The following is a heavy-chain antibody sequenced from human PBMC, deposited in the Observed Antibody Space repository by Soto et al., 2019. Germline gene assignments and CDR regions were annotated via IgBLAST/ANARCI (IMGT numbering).Heavy chain of an antibody. CDR3: ARGRYFDWLFNDAFDI. CDR2: INAGNGNT. J-gene: IGHJ3*02. V-gene: IGHV1-3*01. Sequence: ASVKVSCKASGYTFTSYAMHWVRQAPGQRLEWMGWINAGNGNTKYSQKFQGRVTITRDTSASTAYMELSSLRSEDTAVYYCARGRYFDWLFNDAFDIWGQGTMVTVSS. D-gene: IGHD3-9*01. CDR1: GYTFTSYA.